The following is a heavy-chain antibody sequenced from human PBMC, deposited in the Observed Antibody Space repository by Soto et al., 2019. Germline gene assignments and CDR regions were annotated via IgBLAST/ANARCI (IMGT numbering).Heavy chain of an antibody. V-gene: IGHV4-30-4*01. Sequence: SETLSLTCTVSGVSISSGDYYWSWIRQPPGKGLEWIGYIYNSGSTYYNPSLKSRITTSVDTSKNQFSLKLSSVTAADTAVYYCARRRNYGDYFDYWGQGTLVTVSS. CDR1: GVSISSGDYY. D-gene: IGHD4-17*01. CDR3: ARRRNYGDYFDY. CDR2: IYNSGST. J-gene: IGHJ4*02.